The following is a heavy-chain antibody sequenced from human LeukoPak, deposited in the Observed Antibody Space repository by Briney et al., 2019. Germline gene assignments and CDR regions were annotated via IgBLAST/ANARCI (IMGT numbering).Heavy chain of an antibody. Sequence: SETLSLTCTVSGGSISSYYRSWIRQPPGKGLEWIGYIYYSGSTNYNPSLKSRVTISVDTSKNQFSLKLSSVTAADTAVYYCARSSDYYYYYYMDVWGKGTTVTISS. V-gene: IGHV4-59*01. J-gene: IGHJ6*03. D-gene: IGHD3-22*01. CDR3: ARSSDYYYYYYMDV. CDR2: IYYSGST. CDR1: GGSISSYY.